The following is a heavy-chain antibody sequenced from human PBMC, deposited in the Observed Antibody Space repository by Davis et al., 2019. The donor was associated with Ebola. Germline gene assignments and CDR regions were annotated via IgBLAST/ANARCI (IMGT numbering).Heavy chain of an antibody. Sequence: GESLKISCAASGFSLSDSAIHWVRQASGKGLEWIGRIRSEAYTYATEYAASLKGRFTISRDDSQNTAYLHMDSLKTEDTADYYYTRRHDVVATTGDFYYYGMDVWGQGTTVTVSS. D-gene: IGHD5-12*01. J-gene: IGHJ6*02. CDR3: TRRHDVVATTGDFYYYGMDV. V-gene: IGHV3-73*01. CDR1: GFSLSDSA. CDR2: IRSEAYTYAT.